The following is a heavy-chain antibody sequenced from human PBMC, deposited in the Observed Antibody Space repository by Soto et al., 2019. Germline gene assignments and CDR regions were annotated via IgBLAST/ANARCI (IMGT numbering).Heavy chain of an antibody. V-gene: IGHV1-69*01. D-gene: IGHD2-2*02. Sequence: QVQLVQSGAEVKKPGSSVKVSCKASGGTFSSYAISWVRQALGQGLEWMGGIIPIFGTANYAQKFQGRVTITADESTSTAYMELSSLRSEDTAVYYCAREGRYCSSTSCYKPYYYYGMDVWGQGTTVTVSS. CDR1: GGTFSSYA. CDR2: IIPIFGTA. CDR3: AREGRYCSSTSCYKPYYYYGMDV. J-gene: IGHJ6*02.